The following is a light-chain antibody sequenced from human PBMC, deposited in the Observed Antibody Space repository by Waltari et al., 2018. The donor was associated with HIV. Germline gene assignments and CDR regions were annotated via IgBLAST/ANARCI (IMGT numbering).Light chain of an antibody. CDR1: SSDVGSYNL. CDR3: CSYAGSSTLV. J-gene: IGLJ3*02. CDR2: EGS. Sequence: QLALIQPAPVLGFPGQSNTNSGTGTSSDVGSYNLVPWYQQHPGKAPKLMIYEGSKRPSGVSNRFSGSKSGNTASLTISGLQAEDEADYYCCSYAGSSTLVFGGGTKLTVL. V-gene: IGLV2-23*01.